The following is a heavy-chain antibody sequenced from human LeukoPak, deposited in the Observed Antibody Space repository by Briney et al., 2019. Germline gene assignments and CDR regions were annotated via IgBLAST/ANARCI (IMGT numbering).Heavy chain of an antibody. Sequence: GGSLRLSCAASGFTFSNYWMTWVRQAPGKGLEWVAHINQVGGEKYYVGSVKGRFTISRDNAQNSLYLQVSNLRAEDTAVYYCVKDTGSLQAMITGYFNYWGLGTLVTVSS. J-gene: IGHJ4*02. D-gene: IGHD3-16*01. CDR3: VKDTGSLQAMITGYFNY. CDR2: INQVGGEK. CDR1: GFTFSNYW. V-gene: IGHV3-7*01.